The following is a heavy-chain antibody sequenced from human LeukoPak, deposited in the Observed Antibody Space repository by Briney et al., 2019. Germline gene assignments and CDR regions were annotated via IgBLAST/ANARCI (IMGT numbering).Heavy chain of an antibody. CDR1: GYTFTNYG. V-gene: IGHV1-18*04. CDR2: ISTYTGNT. Sequence: ASVKVSCKASGYTFTNYGISWVRQAPGQGLEWMGWISTYTGNTNYAQKLQGSVTMTTDTATSTAYMELRSLTSDDTAVYYCARASPSYDSRLGDYWGQGILVTVSS. CDR3: ARASPSYDSRLGDY. D-gene: IGHD3-22*01. J-gene: IGHJ4*02.